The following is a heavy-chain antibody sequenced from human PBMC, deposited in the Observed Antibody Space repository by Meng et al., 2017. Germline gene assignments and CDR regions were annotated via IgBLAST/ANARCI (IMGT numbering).Heavy chain of an antibody. D-gene: IGHD3-22*01. J-gene: IGHJ4*02. CDR3: AREEPSYYDSSGYYTASYFDY. CDR1: GGSISSSSYY. V-gene: IGHV4-39*07. CDR2: IYYSGST. Sequence: SETLSLTCTVSGGSISSSSYYWGWIRQPPGKGLEWIGSIYYSGSTYYNPSLKSRVTISVDTSKNQFSLKLSSVTAADTAVYYCAREEPSYYDSSGYYTASYFDYWGQGTLVTVSS.